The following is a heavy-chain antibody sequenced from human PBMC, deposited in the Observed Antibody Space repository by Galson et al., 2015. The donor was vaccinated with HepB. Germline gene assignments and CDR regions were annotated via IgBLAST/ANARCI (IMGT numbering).Heavy chain of an antibody. CDR1: GFTFSSYS. Sequence: SLRLSCAASGFTFSSYSMNWVRQAPGKGLEWVSYISSSSSTIYYADSVKGRFTISRDNAKNSLYLQMNSLRDEDTAVYYCARDPATVLAREKYYYYYMDVWGKGTTVTVSS. CDR2: ISSSSSTI. CDR3: ARDPATVLAREKYYYYYMDV. J-gene: IGHJ6*03. V-gene: IGHV3-48*02. D-gene: IGHD1-1*01.